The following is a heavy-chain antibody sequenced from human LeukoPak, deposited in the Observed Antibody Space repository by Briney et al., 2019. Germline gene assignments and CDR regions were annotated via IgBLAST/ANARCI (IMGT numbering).Heavy chain of an antibody. CDR3: AEGFQGY. CDR2: IKQDGSEK. Sequence: GGSLRLSCAASGFTFSSYAMSWVRQAPGKGLEWVANIKQDGSEKYYVDSVKGRFTISRDNAKNSLYLQMNSLRAEDTAVYYCAEGFQGYWGQGTLVTVSS. V-gene: IGHV3-7*01. J-gene: IGHJ4*02. CDR1: GFTFSSYA.